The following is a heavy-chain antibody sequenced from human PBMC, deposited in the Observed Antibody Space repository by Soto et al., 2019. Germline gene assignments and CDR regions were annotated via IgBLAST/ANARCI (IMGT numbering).Heavy chain of an antibody. CDR2: IYYSGST. CDR1: GGSISSYY. J-gene: IGHJ6*02. Sequence: PSETLSLTCTVSGGSISSYYWSWIRQPPGKGLEWIGYIYYSGSTNYNPPLKSRVTISVDTSKNQFSLKLSSVTAADTAVYYCARAGYSSSWQLRNYYYYGMDVWGQGTTVTVSS. D-gene: IGHD6-13*01. CDR3: ARAGYSSSWQLRNYYYYGMDV. V-gene: IGHV4-59*01.